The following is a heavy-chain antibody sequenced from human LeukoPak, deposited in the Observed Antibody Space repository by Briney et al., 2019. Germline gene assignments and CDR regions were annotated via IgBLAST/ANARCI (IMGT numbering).Heavy chain of an antibody. CDR2: IIPIFGKA. CDR3: ARGRDIMVRGVILVY. CDR1: GGTFSTYA. V-gene: IGHV1-69*01. J-gene: IGHJ4*02. D-gene: IGHD3-10*01. Sequence: ASVKVSCKASGGTFSTYAVSWVRQAPGQGREWMGGIIPIFGKADYAQKFQDRVTITADESTSTAYMELSSLRSEDTAVYYCARGRDIMVRGVILVYWGQGTLVTVSS.